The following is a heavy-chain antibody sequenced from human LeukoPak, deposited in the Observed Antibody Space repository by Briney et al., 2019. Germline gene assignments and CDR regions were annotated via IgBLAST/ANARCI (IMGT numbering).Heavy chain of an antibody. CDR1: GFTFSTYW. Sequence: GGSLRLSCAASGFTFSTYWMSWVRQAPGKGLEWVSAISGSGGSTYYADSVKGRFTISRDNSKNTLYLQMNSLRAEDTAVYYCAKAARITMVRGVPYYFDYWGQGTLVTVSS. CDR3: AKAARITMVRGVPYYFDY. J-gene: IGHJ4*02. D-gene: IGHD3-10*01. V-gene: IGHV3-23*01. CDR2: ISGSGGST.